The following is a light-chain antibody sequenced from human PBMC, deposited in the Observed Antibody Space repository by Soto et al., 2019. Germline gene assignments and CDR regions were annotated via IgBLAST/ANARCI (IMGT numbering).Light chain of an antibody. V-gene: IGKV3-11*01. CDR2: DAS. CDR1: HNVDIY. Sequence: EVVLTQSPDILSLSPGERATLSCRTSHNVDIYVAWYQHKPGQAPRLLIYDASNSVTGIPTRFSVSESGTDSTLTTSGLEPEDFAVYYGQERKHWPPLNFGGGTQVEIK. J-gene: IGKJ4*01. CDR3: QERKHWPPLN.